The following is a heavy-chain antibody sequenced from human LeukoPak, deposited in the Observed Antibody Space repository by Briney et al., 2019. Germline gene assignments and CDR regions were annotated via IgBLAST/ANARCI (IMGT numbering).Heavy chain of an antibody. D-gene: IGHD3-22*01. CDR2: IYTSGST. Sequence: SETLSPTCTVSGGSISSGSYYWSWIRQPAGKGLEWIGRIYTSGSTNYNPSLTSRVTISVDTSKNQFSLRLSSVTAADTAVYYCARSGWRSSGYPITFDYWGQGTLVTVSS. CDR1: GGSISSGSYY. CDR3: ARSGWRSSGYPITFDY. V-gene: IGHV4-61*02. J-gene: IGHJ4*02.